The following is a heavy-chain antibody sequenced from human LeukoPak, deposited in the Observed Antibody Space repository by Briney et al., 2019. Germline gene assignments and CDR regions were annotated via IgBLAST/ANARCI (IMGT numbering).Heavy chain of an antibody. CDR2: IRYDGSNK. CDR1: GFTFSSYG. Sequence: PGGSLRLSCAASGFTFSSYGMHWVRQAPGKGLEWVAFIRYDGSNKYYADSVKGRFTISRDNSKNMMYLQMNSLRAEDTAIYYCAKRSSTSSGYFDLWGWGTLVTVSS. J-gene: IGHJ4*02. V-gene: IGHV3-30*02. CDR3: AKRSSTSSGYFDL. D-gene: IGHD3-22*01.